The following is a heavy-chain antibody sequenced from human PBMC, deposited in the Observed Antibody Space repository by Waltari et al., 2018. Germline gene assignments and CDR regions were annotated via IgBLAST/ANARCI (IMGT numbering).Heavy chain of an antibody. CDR2: INHSGST. CDR3: ARVGYDFWSGYSRPYYYYYGMDV. J-gene: IGHJ6*01. V-gene: IGHV4-34*01. D-gene: IGHD3-3*01. CDR1: GGSFSGYY. Sequence: QVQLQQWGAGLLKPSETLSLTYAVYGGSFSGYYWSWIRQPPGKGLEWIGEINHSGSTNYNPSLKSRVTISVDTSKNQFSLKLSSVTAADTAVYYCARVGYDFWSGYSRPYYYYYGMDVWGQGTTVTVSS.